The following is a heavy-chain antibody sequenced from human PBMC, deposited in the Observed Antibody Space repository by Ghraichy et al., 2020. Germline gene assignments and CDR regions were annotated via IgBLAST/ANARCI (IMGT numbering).Heavy chain of an antibody. CDR2: IKSSVDGGTI. Sequence: GGSLRLSCATSGFFFNYAWMSWVRQAPGKGLEWVVRIKSSVDGGTIDYTAPVKGRFTISRDDSNNTLYLQMNSLKTEDTAVYYCTTGITSGNNYWGQGTLVTVSS. D-gene: IGHD3-16*01. CDR1: GFFFNYAW. V-gene: IGHV3-15*01. J-gene: IGHJ4*02. CDR3: TTGITSGNNY.